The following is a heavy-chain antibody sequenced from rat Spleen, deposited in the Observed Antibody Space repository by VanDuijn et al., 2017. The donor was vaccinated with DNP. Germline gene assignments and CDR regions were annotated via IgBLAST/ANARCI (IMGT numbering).Heavy chain of an antibody. CDR2: INKDSRTI. CDR3: VRERFGVDY. V-gene: IGHV4-2*01. D-gene: IGHD4-3*01. Sequence: EVKLVESGGGLVQPGRSLKLSCAVSGFNFNDYWMGWVRQPPGKGLEWIAEINKDSRTIKYTPSLKDKLTISRDNGQNTLYLQMSKLGSEDTAIYYCVRERFGVDYWGQGVMVTVSS. CDR1: GFNFNDYW. J-gene: IGHJ2*01.